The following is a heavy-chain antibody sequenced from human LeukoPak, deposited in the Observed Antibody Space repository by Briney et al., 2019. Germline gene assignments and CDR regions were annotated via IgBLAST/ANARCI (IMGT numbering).Heavy chain of an antibody. CDR3: ARLLAYCSSTSCYPIYLDY. CDR1: GGSISSGGYY. CDR2: IYHSGST. V-gene: IGHV4-30-2*01. J-gene: IGHJ4*02. Sequence: PSQTLSLTCTVSGGSISSGGYYWSWVRQPPGKGLEWIGYIYHSGSTYYNPSLKSRVTISVDRSKNQFSLKLSSVTAADTAVYYCARLLAYCSSTSCYPIYLDYWGQGTLVTVSS. D-gene: IGHD2-2*01.